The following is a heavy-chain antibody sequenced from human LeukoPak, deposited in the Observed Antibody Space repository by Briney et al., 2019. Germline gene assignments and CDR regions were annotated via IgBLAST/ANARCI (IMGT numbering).Heavy chain of an antibody. J-gene: IGHJ3*02. CDR2: IYPGDSDI. CDR3: ARSCSSTSCYLTDAFDI. CDR1: GSCFTSYW. D-gene: IGHD2-2*01. V-gene: IGHV5-51*01. Sequence: GASLKISWKGSGSCFTSYWIGWVRQMPGKGLEWMGIIYPGDSDIRYSPSFQGQVIISADKSISTAYLLWSSLKASGTAIYYCARSCSSTSCYLTDAFDIWGQGTMVTVSS.